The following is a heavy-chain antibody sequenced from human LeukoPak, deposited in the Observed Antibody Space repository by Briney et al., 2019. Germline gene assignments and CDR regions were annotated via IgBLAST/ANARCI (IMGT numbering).Heavy chain of an antibody. Sequence: GGSLRLSCAASGFTFSSYSMNWVRQAPGKGLEWVSYISSSSSTIYYADSVKGRFTISRDNAKNSLYLQMNSLRAEDTAVYYCAREATYYFDYWGQGTLVTVSS. CDR2: ISSSSSTI. J-gene: IGHJ4*02. CDR1: GFTFSSYS. V-gene: IGHV3-48*04. CDR3: AREATYYFDY.